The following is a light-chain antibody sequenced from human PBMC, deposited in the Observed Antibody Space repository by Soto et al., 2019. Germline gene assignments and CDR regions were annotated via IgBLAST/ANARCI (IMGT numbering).Light chain of an antibody. V-gene: IGLV2-11*01. Sequence: QSALTQPRSVSGSPGQSVTISCTGTSSDVGGSNYVSWYQQHPAKAPKLMIFDVNKRPSGVPDRFSGSKSGNTASLTISGLQAEDEADYYCCSYAGSYTYVFGTGTKLTVL. J-gene: IGLJ1*01. CDR3: CSYAGSYTYV. CDR1: SSDVGGSNY. CDR2: DVN.